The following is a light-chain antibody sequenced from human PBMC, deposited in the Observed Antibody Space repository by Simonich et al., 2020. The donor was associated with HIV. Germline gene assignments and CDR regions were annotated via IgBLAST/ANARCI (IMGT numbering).Light chain of an antibody. Sequence: QLVLTQSPSASASLGASVKLTCTLSSGHISYAIAWHQQQPEKGPRYLMKLNSDGSHRKGDGIPDSSSGSSSGAERYLTISSLQSEDEADYYCQTWGTGIWVFGGGTKLTVL. CDR1: SGHISYA. V-gene: IGLV4-69*01. CDR3: QTWGTGIWV. J-gene: IGLJ3*02. CDR2: LNSDGSH.